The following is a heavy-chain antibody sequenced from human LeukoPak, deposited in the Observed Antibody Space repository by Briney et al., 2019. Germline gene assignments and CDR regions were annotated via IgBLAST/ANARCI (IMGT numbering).Heavy chain of an antibody. CDR1: GGSISSYY. CDR2: IYTSGST. CDR3: ASGITMVRGPGFFDI. V-gene: IGHV4-4*07. J-gene: IGHJ3*02. Sequence: SETLSLTCTVSGGSISSYYWSWIRQPAGKGLEWIGRIYTSGSTNYNPSLKSRVTMSIDTSKNQFSLKLSSVTAADTAVYYCASGITMVRGPGFFDIWGQGTMVTVSS. D-gene: IGHD3-10*01.